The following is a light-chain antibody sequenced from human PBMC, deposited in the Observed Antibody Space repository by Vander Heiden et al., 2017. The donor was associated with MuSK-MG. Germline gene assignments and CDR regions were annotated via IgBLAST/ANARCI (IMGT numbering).Light chain of an antibody. CDR1: SNDVGGWKY. CDR3: SAFTNADTVL. Sequence: QSALTQPASVSASPGQSITISCTGTSNDVGGWKYVSWYQQHPGKAPKLILFEVSNRPSGISSRFSGSKSGNTASLTISGLQPEDESDYYCSAFTNADTVLFGGGNKVTVL. V-gene: IGLV2-14*01. J-gene: IGLJ2*01. CDR2: EVS.